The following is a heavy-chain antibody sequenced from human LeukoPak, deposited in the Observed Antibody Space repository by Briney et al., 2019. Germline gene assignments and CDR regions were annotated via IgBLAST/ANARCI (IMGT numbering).Heavy chain of an antibody. CDR2: IYHSGST. J-gene: IGHJ5*02. CDR1: GGSISSGGYS. Sequence: SETLSLTCAVSGGSISSGGYSWSWIRQPPGKGLEWIGYIYHSGSTYYNPSLKSRVTISVDRSKNQFSLKLSSVTAADTAVYYCASPAGWFGELSSNWFDPWGQGTLVTVSS. V-gene: IGHV4-30-2*01. CDR3: ASPAGWFGELSSNWFDP. D-gene: IGHD3-10*01.